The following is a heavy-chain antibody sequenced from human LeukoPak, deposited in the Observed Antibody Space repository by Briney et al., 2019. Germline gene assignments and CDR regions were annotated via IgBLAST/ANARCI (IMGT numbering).Heavy chain of an antibody. J-gene: IGHJ3*02. CDR3: ARDRSGGGIESDAFDI. Sequence: SETLSLTCTVSGGSISSGDYYWTWIRQPPGKGLEWIGYIYSTGTTYYNPSLNRRLIMSLDSSENHFSLALTSVTAADTAVYYCARDRSGGGIESDAFDIWGQGTMVSVSS. D-gene: IGHD3-16*01. V-gene: IGHV4-30-4*01. CDR2: IYSTGTT. CDR1: GGSISSGDYY.